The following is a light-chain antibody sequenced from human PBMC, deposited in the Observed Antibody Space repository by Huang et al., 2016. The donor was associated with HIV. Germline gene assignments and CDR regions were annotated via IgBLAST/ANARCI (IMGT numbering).Light chain of an antibody. CDR2: VAS. V-gene: IGKV3-15*01. CDR3: QQYNNWPPWYT. J-gene: IGKJ2*01. CDR1: QSVSSN. Sequence: EIVMTQSPATLSVSPGERATLSCRASQSVSSNLAWYQQKPGQAPRLLIDVASTRATGIPARFSGSGSGTEFTLTISSLQSEDFAVYYCQQYNNWPPWYTFGQGTKLEIK.